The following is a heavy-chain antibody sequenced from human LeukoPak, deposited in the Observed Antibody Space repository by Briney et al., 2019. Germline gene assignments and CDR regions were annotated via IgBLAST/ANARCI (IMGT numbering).Heavy chain of an antibody. D-gene: IGHD5-24*01. J-gene: IGHJ4*02. CDR3: ARGDGYNFFDY. V-gene: IGHV3-23*01. CDR2: ISGAGGST. Sequence: GGSLRLSCAASGFTFSNYAMSWVRQAPGKGLEWVSDISGAGGSTYYADSVKGRFAISRDNSKNTLYLQMNSLRAEDTAVYYCARGDGYNFFDYWGQGTLVTVSS. CDR1: GFTFSNYA.